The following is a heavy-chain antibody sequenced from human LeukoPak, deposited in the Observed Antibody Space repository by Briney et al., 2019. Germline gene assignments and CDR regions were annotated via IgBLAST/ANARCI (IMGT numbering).Heavy chain of an antibody. J-gene: IGHJ4*02. Sequence: GASVKVSCKTSGYTFTTHDITLVRQATGQGLEWMGRMNADSGDTGYAEQFQGRVAMTRDTSISTAYMELSSLRSEDTAVYYCARGLGDYYDTSGQYYAVAAHWGQGTQVTVSS. CDR2: MNADSGDT. D-gene: IGHD3-22*01. CDR3: ARGLGDYYDTSGQYYAVAAH. CDR1: GYTFTTHD. V-gene: IGHV1-8*01.